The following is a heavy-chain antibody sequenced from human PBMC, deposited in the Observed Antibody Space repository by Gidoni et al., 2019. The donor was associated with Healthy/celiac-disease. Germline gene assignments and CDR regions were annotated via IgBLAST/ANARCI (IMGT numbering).Heavy chain of an antibody. CDR3: AKFKQLGSVHPNCFDY. Sequence: EVQLLESGGGLVQPGGSLRLSCAASGFTFSRYAMSWVRQAPGKGMEWFAAIRGSGGSTYYADSGKGRFTISRDNSKNTLYLQMNSLRAEDTAVYYCAKFKQLGSVHPNCFDYWGQGTLVTVSS. CDR1: GFTFSRYA. V-gene: IGHV3-23*01. CDR2: IRGSGGST. J-gene: IGHJ4*02. D-gene: IGHD6-6*01.